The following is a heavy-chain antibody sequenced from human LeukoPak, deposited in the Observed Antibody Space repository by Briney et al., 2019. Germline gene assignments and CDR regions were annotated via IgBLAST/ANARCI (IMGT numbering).Heavy chain of an antibody. Sequence: SETLSLTCTVSGGSISSYYWSWIRQPAGKGLEWIGRIYTSGSTHYNPSLESRVTISVDKSKNQFSLKLSSVTAADTAVYYCASSGLMRESFDYWGQGTLVTVSS. J-gene: IGHJ4*02. V-gene: IGHV4-4*07. CDR3: ASSGLMRESFDY. CDR1: GGSISSYY. D-gene: IGHD3-10*01. CDR2: IYTSGST.